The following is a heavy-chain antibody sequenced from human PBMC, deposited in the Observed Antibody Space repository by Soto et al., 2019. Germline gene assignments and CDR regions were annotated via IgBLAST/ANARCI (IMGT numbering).Heavy chain of an antibody. V-gene: IGHV1-8*01. CDR3: AREREGSGFDP. Sequence: QVQRVQSGAEVKKPGASVKVSCKASGYTFTSYDISWVRQATGQGLEWMEWMNPNSGNTAYAQKFQGRVTMTRNTSISTAYMELCSLRSEDTAVYYCAREREGSGFDPWGQGTLVTVSS. CDR1: GYTFTSYD. D-gene: IGHD1-26*01. J-gene: IGHJ5*02. CDR2: MNPNSGNT.